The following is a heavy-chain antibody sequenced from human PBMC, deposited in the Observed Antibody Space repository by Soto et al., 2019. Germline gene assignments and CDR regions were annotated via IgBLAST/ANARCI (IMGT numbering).Heavy chain of an antibody. CDR3: VKIVVVPGVSYNWFDP. Sequence: QVQLQESGPGLVKPSQTLSLTCTVSGGSISSGGYYWSWIRQHPGKGLEWIGYIYYSGSTYYNPSLKSRVTISVDTSKNQFSLKLSSVTAADTAVYYCVKIVVVPGVSYNWFDPWGQGTLVTVSS. V-gene: IGHV4-31*03. CDR1: GGSISSGGYY. J-gene: IGHJ5*02. D-gene: IGHD2-2*01. CDR2: IYYSGST.